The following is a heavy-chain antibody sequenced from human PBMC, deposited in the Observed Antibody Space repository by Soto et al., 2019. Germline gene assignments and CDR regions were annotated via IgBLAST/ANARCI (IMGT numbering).Heavy chain of an antibody. CDR3: TTLSNYEFHFDP. CDR1: GDTFTSYT. Sequence: SVKVSCKASGDTFTSYTFNWVRQAPGQGLEWMGRIITILNVANYAPNFQGRVSITADKSTSTVYMDLSSLRSEDTAIYYCTTLSNYEFHFDPWGQGTLVTVSS. V-gene: IGHV1-69*02. J-gene: IGHJ5*02. CDR2: IITILNVA. D-gene: IGHD3-3*01.